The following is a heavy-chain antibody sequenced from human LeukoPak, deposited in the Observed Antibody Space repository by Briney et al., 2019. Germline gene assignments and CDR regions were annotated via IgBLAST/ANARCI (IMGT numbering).Heavy chain of an antibody. CDR3: AKTNLWFGELLSAFDY. V-gene: IGHV3-23*01. J-gene: IGHJ4*02. CDR1: GFTFSSYA. CDR2: ISGSGGST. Sequence: PGGSPRLSCAASGFTFSSYAMSWVRQAPGKGLEWVSAISGSGGSTDYADSVKGRFTISRDNSKNTLYLQMNSLRAEDTAVYYCAKTNLWFGELLSAFDYWGQGTLVTVSS. D-gene: IGHD3-10*01.